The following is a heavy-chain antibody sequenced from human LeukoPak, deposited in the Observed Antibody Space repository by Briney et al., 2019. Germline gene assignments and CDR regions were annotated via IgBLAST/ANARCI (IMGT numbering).Heavy chain of an antibody. D-gene: IGHD1-26*01. J-gene: IGHJ4*02. CDR2: ISRSSSHI. CDR3: ARISGSYYAEY. CDR1: GSTFSSYS. Sequence: GSLRLPCATSGSTFSSYSMNWVRQAPGKGLEWVSSISRSSSHIYYADSMKGRFTISRDNAKNSLYLEMNSLRAEDTAVYYCARISGSYYAEYWGQGTLVTVSS. V-gene: IGHV3-21*01.